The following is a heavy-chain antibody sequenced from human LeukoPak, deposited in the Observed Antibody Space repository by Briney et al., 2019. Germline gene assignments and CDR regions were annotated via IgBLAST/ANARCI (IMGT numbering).Heavy chain of an antibody. J-gene: IGHJ4*02. Sequence: PSETLFLTCTVSGGSISSYYWSWIRQPPGKGLEWIGYIYYSGSTNYNPSLKSRVTISVDTSKNQFSLKLSSVTAADTAVYYCARTADGLIDYWGQGTLVTVSS. CDR3: ARTADGLIDY. CDR1: GGSISSYY. D-gene: IGHD5-24*01. CDR2: IYYSGST. V-gene: IGHV4-59*08.